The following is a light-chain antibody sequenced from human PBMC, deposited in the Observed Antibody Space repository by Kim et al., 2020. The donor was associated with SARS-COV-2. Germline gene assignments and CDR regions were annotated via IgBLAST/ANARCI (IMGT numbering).Light chain of an antibody. V-gene: IGLV1-47*01. CDR1: SSNIGSNY. J-gene: IGLJ3*02. CDR2: RNN. CDR3: AAWDDSLGGWV. Sequence: GQRVTTSCSGSSSNIGSNYVYWYQQLPGTAPKLLIYRNNQRPSGVPDRFSGSKSGTSASLAISGLRSEDEADYYSAAWDDSLGGWVFGGGTRLTVL.